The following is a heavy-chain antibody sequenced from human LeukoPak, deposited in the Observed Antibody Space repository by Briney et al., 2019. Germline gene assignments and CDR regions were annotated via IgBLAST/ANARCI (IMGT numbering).Heavy chain of an antibody. CDR1: GGSISSYY. V-gene: IGHV4-4*07. CDR3: ARGWGEMATIHFDY. Sequence: SETLSLTCTVSGGSISSYYWSWIRQPAGKGLEWIGGIYTSGSTNYNPSLKSRVTMSVDASKNQFSLKLSSVTAADTAVYYCARGWGEMATIHFDYWGQGTLVTVSS. J-gene: IGHJ4*02. CDR2: IYTSGST. D-gene: IGHD5-24*01.